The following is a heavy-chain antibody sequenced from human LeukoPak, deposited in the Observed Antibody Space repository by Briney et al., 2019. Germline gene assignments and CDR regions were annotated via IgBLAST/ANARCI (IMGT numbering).Heavy chain of an antibody. J-gene: IGHJ4*02. V-gene: IGHV3-53*01. CDR2: IYNGGST. D-gene: IGHD3-22*01. CDR3: ARDKGDYDTSGSLFIF. Sequence: GGSLRLSCAASGFTVSSNYMSWVRQAPGKGLEWVSVIYNGGSTYYADSVKGRFTISRDNSKNTLYLQMNSLRAEDTAVYYCARDKGDYDTSGSLFIFGGQGTLVTVSS. CDR1: GFTVSSNY.